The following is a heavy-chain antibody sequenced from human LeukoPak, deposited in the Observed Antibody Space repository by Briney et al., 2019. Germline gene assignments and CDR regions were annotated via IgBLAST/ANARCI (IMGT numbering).Heavy chain of an antibody. CDR2: INTDGSRI. D-gene: IGHD3-22*01. V-gene: IGHV3-74*01. Sequence: GGSLRLSCAASGFTFSNYWMHWVRHAPGKGLVWVSRINTDGSRITYADSVKGRFTISRDNAMNTVYLQMNSLRAEDTAVYYCARVLSGSWDWFDPWGQGTLVTASS. CDR1: GFTFSNYW. CDR3: ARVLSGSWDWFDP. J-gene: IGHJ5*02.